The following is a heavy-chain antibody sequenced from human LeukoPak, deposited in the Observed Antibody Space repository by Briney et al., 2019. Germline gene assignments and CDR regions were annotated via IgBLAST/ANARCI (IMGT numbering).Heavy chain of an antibody. CDR2: IYTSGST. J-gene: IGHJ4*02. D-gene: IGHD2-21*02. V-gene: IGHV4-61*02. CDR3: ARGRGCGGDCYSGEFDY. CDR1: GGSISSGSYY. Sequence: SETLSLTCTVSGGSISSGSYYWSWIRQPAGKGLEWIGRIYTSGSTNYNPSLKSRVTISVDTSKNQFSLKLSSVTAADTAVYYCARGRGCGGDCYSGEFDYWGQGTLVTVSS.